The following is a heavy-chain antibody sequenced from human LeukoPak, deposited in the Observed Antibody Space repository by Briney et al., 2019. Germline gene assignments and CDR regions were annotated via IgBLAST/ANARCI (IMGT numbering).Heavy chain of an antibody. Sequence: GGSLRLSCAASGFTFSSYGTHWVRQAPGKGLEWVAVIWYDGSNKYYADSVKGRFTISRDNSKNTLYLQMNSLRAEDTAVYYCAKTGGDGYNSGFGYWGQGTLVTVSS. J-gene: IGHJ4*02. CDR2: IWYDGSNK. CDR1: GFTFSSYG. D-gene: IGHD5-24*01. CDR3: AKTGGDGYNSGFGY. V-gene: IGHV3-33*06.